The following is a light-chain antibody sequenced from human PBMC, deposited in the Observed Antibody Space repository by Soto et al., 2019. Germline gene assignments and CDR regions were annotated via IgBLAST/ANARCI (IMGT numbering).Light chain of an antibody. J-gene: IGKJ2*01. V-gene: IGKV1-33*01. Sequence: DIQMTQSPSSLSASVGDRVTITCQASQDIREYVNWYQLKPGKAPRLLIYDASHLETGVPSKFSGSRSGTVFTFTINGLQPEDIATYCCQQYDSLPYTFGQGTKLEIK. CDR2: DAS. CDR3: QQYDSLPYT. CDR1: QDIREY.